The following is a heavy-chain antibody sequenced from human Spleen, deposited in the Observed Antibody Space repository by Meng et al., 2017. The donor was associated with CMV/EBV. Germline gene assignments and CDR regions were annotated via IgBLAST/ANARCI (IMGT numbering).Heavy chain of an antibody. J-gene: IGHJ5*02. D-gene: IGHD2-2*03. Sequence: GGSLRLSCAASGFTFSTYAMSWVRQTPGKRLEWVSSISASASSTYYADSVQGRFTISRDNSMNTLYLQMNSLRAEDTAVYYCAKAAFGYCSTTFRCRPFDPWGQGTLVTVSS. CDR2: ISASASST. CDR1: GFTFSTYA. CDR3: AKAAFGYCSTTFRCRPFDP. V-gene: IGHV3-23*01.